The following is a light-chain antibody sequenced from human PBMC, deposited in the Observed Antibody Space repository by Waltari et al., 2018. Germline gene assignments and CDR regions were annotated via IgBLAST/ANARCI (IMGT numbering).Light chain of an antibody. Sequence: DIVMTQSPDSLAVFLRERATIRCMSRQTIPYNSNDRNCIAGYQQKAGQPPKLLMSWASTRQSGVPDRFSGSGSGTDFTLTISSRQAEDVAVYYCQQYCTTPRTFGQGTKVEIK. J-gene: IGKJ1*01. CDR3: QQYCTTPRT. V-gene: IGKV4-1*01. CDR2: WAS. CDR1: QTIPYNSNDRNC.